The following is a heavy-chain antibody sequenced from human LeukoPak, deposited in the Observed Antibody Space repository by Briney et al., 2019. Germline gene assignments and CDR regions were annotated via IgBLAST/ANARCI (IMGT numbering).Heavy chain of an antibody. V-gene: IGHV3-30*18. D-gene: IGHD6-19*01. Sequence: GGSLRLSCAASGFTFSSYGMHWVRQAPGKGLEWVAVISYDGSNKYYADSVKGRFTISRDNSKNTLYLQMNSLRAEDTAVYYCAKEPRQWLAYYYYGMDVWGQGTTVTVSS. J-gene: IGHJ6*02. CDR2: ISYDGSNK. CDR3: AKEPRQWLAYYYYGMDV. CDR1: GFTFSSYG.